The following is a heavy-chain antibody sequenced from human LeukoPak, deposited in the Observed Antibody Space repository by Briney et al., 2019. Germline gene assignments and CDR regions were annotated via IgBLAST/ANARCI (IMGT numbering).Heavy chain of an antibody. CDR1: GFTFSSYG. CDR3: ARDGSPLLLLYLFDY. Sequence: GGSLRLSCAASGFTFSSYGMHWVRQAPGKGLEWVAVIWYDGSNKYYADSVKGRFTISRDNSKNTLYMQMNSLRAEDTAVYYCARDGSPLLLLYLFDYWGQGTLVTVSS. V-gene: IGHV3-30*19. J-gene: IGHJ4*02. CDR2: IWYDGSNK. D-gene: IGHD3-22*01.